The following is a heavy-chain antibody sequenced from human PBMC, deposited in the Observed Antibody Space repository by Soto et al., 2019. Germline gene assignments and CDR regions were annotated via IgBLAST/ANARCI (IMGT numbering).Heavy chain of an antibody. CDR1: GGSSSSGGYS. V-gene: IGHV4-30-2*01. Sequence: PSETLSLTCAVSGGSSSSGGYSWSWIRQPPGKGLEWIGYIYHSGSTYYNPSLKSRVTISVDRSKNQFSLKLSSVTAADTAVYYCARGLNYGDYSNWFDPWGQGTLVTVS. D-gene: IGHD4-17*01. J-gene: IGHJ5*02. CDR3: ARGLNYGDYSNWFDP. CDR2: IYHSGST.